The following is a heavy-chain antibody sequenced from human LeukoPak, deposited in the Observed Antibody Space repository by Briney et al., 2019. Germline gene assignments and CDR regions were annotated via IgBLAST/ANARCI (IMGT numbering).Heavy chain of an antibody. Sequence: PGGSLRLSCAASGFTFSSYSMNWVRQAPGKGLEWVSSISSSSSYIYYADSVKGRFTISRDNSKNTLYLQMNSLRPEDTALYYCARGTYSSSWFLDYWGQATLVTVSS. CDR3: ARGTYSSSWFLDY. CDR1: GFTFSSYS. CDR2: ISSSSSYI. V-gene: IGHV3-21*01. J-gene: IGHJ4*02. D-gene: IGHD6-13*01.